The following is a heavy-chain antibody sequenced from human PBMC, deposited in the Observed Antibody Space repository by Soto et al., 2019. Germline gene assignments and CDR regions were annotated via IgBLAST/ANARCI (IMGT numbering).Heavy chain of an antibody. V-gene: IGHV3-30*18. J-gene: IGHJ4*02. CDR3: AKEGSPKVSRWDDY. Sequence: GGSLRLSCAASGFTFSDYGFDWIRQAPGKGLEWVAVISHEGGTQYYADSVGGRFTVSRDNSKNILYLQMDSLRPEDTAVYFCAKEGSPKVSRWDDYWGQGTLVTVSS. D-gene: IGHD1-26*01. CDR1: GFTFSDYG. CDR2: ISHEGGTQ.